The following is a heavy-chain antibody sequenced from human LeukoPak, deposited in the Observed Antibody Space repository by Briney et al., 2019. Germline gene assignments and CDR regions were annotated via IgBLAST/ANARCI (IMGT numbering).Heavy chain of an antibody. CDR3: AKSGYNRFDY. CDR1: GFTFSSYS. J-gene: IGHJ4*02. CDR2: ISGSGSGGST. Sequence: GGSLRLSCAASGFTFSSYSMSWVRQAPGKGLEWVSSISGSGSGGSTYYADSVKGRFTISRDNSKNTLYLQMNSLRAEDTAVYYCAKSGYNRFDYWGQGTLVTVSS. V-gene: IGHV3-23*01. D-gene: IGHD5-24*01.